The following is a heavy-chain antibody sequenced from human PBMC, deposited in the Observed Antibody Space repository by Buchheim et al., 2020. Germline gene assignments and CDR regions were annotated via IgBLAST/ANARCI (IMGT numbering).Heavy chain of an antibody. CDR1: GVSINTGTFY. CDR2: VYYTGRA. CDR3: ARDRGAHDFGPIDY. V-gene: IGHV4-31*03. D-gene: IGHD4-17*01. Sequence: QVQLQESGPGLVKPSQTLSLTCTVSGVSINTGTFYWSWIRQHPGKGLEWIGYVYYTGRAYSNPSLKSRVSMSVDTSQNQFSLNLASVTAADTAAYYCARDRGAHDFGPIDYWGQGAL. J-gene: IGHJ4*02.